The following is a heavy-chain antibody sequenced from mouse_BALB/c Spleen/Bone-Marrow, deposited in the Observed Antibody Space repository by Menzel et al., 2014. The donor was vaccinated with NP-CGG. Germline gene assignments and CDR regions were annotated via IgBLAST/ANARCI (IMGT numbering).Heavy chain of an antibody. CDR2: IRNKGKGYTT. CDR3: ARDENVGIYWYFDV. Sequence: EVQGVESGGGLVQPGGSLRLSCATSGLTFTDCYMSWVRQPPGKALEWLGFIRNKGKGYTTECSASVRGRFTISRDNSQSILYLQMNTLRAEDSATYYCARDENVGIYWYFDVWGAGTTVTVSS. J-gene: IGHJ1*01. CDR1: GLTFTDCY. V-gene: IGHV7-3*02.